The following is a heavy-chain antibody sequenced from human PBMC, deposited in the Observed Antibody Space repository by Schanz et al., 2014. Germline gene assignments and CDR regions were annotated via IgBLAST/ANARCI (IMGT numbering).Heavy chain of an antibody. Sequence: QVQLVQSGAEVKKPGASVKVSCKASGYTFTSYYMHWVRQAPGQGLEWMGIINPSGGSTSYAQKFRGRVTMTRDTSTSTVYMELSSLRAEDTAVYYCAKALESCPGGRCARGYFDYWGQGTLVTVSS. D-gene: IGHD2-8*02. CDR2: INPSGGST. V-gene: IGHV1-46*01. CDR3: AKALESCPGGRCARGYFDY. CDR1: GYTFTSYY. J-gene: IGHJ4*02.